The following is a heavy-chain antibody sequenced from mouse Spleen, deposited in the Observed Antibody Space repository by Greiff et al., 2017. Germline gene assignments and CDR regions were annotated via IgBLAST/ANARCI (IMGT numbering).Heavy chain of an antibody. CDR1: GYTFTSYT. CDR3: AREGLYYGTAGFAY. CDR2: INPSSGYT. Sequence: QVQLKQPGAELARPGASVKMSCKASGYTFTSYTMHWVKQRPGQGLEWIGYINPSSGYTKYNQKFKDKATLTADKSSSTAYMQLSSLTSEDSAVYYCAREGLYYGTAGFAYWGQGTLVTVSA. D-gene: IGHD1-1*01. V-gene: IGHV1-4*01. J-gene: IGHJ3*01.